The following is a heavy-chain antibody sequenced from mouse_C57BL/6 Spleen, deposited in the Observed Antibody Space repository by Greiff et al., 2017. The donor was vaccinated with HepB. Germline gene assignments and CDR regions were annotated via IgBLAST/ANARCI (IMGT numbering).Heavy chain of an antibody. Sequence: EVQLQQSGPELVKPGASVKMSCKASGYTFTDYNMHWVKQSHGKSLEWIGYINPNNGGTSYNQKFKGKATLTVNKSSSTAYMELSSLTSEDSAVYFCARFDLLGFDYWGQGTTLTVSS. CDR3: ARFDLLGFDY. CDR2: INPNNGGT. V-gene: IGHV1-22*01. D-gene: IGHD2-1*01. CDR1: GYTFTDYN. J-gene: IGHJ2*01.